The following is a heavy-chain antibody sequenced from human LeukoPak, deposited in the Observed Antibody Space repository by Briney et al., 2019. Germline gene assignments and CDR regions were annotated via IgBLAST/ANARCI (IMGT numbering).Heavy chain of an antibody. D-gene: IGHD3-3*01. CDR1: GFTFSNAW. Sequence: PGGSLRLSCAASGFTFSNAWMSWVRQAPGKGLEWVGRIKSKTDGGTTDYAAPVKGRFTISRDDSKNTLYLQMNSLKTEDTAVYYCTTDQYYDFWSGQHLGGYWGQGTLVTVSS. CDR2: IKSKTDGGTT. J-gene: IGHJ4*02. CDR3: TTDQYYDFWSGQHLGGY. V-gene: IGHV3-15*01.